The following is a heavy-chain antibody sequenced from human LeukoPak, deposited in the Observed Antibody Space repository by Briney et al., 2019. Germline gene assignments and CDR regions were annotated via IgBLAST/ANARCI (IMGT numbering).Heavy chain of an antibody. V-gene: IGHV4-59*12. J-gene: IGHJ4*02. D-gene: IGHD6-6*01. CDR3: ARGGRSSSSLNFDF. CDR1: GGSISSYY. CDR2: IYYSGST. Sequence: PSETLSLTCTVSGGSISSYYWSWIRQPPGKGLEWIGYIYYSGSTNYNPSLKSRVTIPVDTSKNQFSLNLSSVTAADTAVYYCARGGRSSSSLNFDFWGQGTLVTVSS.